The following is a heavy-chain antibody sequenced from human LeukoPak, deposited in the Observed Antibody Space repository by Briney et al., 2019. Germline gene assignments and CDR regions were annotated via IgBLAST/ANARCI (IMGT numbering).Heavy chain of an antibody. V-gene: IGHV1-46*01. J-gene: IGHJ4*02. CDR1: GYTFTGYY. D-gene: IGHD2-2*01. Sequence: ASVKVSCKASGYTFTGYYMHWVRQAPGQGLEWMGIINPSGGSTSYAQKFQGRVTMTRDTSTSTVYMELSSLGSEDTAVYYCARGDCSSTSCLHRDFDYWGQGTLVTVSS. CDR2: INPSGGST. CDR3: ARGDCSSTSCLHRDFDY.